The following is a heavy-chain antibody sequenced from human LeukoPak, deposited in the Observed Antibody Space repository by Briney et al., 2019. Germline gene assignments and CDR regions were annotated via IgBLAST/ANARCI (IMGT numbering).Heavy chain of an antibody. CDR3: ARASGDGYNSNY. V-gene: IGHV3-21*01. CDR1: GFTFSSYS. D-gene: IGHD5-12*01. Sequence: PGGSLRLSCAASGFTFSSYSMNWVRQAPGKGLEWVLSISSSSSYIYYADSVKGRFTISRDNAKNSLYLQMNSLRAEDTAVYYCARASGDGYNSNYWGQGTLVAVSS. J-gene: IGHJ4*02. CDR2: ISSSSSYI.